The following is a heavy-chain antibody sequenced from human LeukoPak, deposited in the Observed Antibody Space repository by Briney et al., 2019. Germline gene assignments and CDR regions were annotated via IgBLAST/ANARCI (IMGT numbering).Heavy chain of an antibody. CDR3: ARDGWEFVLPQGFYYYYYMDV. V-gene: IGHV4-39*07. CDR1: GGSISSSSYY. J-gene: IGHJ6*03. D-gene: IGHD1-26*01. Sequence: PSETLSLTCTVSGGSISSSSYYWGWIRQPPGKGLEWIGSIYYSGSTYYNPSLKSRVTISVDTSKNQFSLKLSSVTAADTAVYYCARDGWEFVLPQGFYYYYYMDVWGKGTTVTVSS. CDR2: IYYSGST.